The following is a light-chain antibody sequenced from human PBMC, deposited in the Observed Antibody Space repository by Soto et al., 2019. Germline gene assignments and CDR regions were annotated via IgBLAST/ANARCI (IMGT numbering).Light chain of an antibody. J-gene: IGLJ2*01. Sequence: QSVLTQPPSASGTPGQRVTISCCGSSSNIETNDIYWHQQLPGSAPKLLIYSNDQRPSGVPDRFSASKSGTSASLAISGLPSEDEAEYFCATWDDSLSGVVFGGRTQLTVL. CDR3: ATWDDSLSGVV. V-gene: IGLV1-47*02. CDR1: SSNIETND. CDR2: SND.